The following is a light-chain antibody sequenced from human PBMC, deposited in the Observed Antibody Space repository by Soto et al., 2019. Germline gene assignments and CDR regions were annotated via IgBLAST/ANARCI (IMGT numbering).Light chain of an antibody. CDR2: SAT. V-gene: IGLV7-43*01. CDR1: TGAVTSGYY. J-gene: IGLJ3*02. CDR3: LLYYGGAQLV. Sequence: QAVVTQDPSLTVSPGGTVTPTCASSTGAVTSGYYPNWLHQKPGQAHRALIYSATHKHAWTPARFSGSLLGGKAALTLSGAQPEDEAEYYCLLYYGGAQLVFGGGTQLTVL.